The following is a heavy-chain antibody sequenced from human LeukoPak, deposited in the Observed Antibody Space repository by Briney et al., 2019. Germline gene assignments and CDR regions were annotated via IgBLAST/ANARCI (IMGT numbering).Heavy chain of an antibody. CDR3: AKDSSSWYRDY. Sequence: GGSLRLSCAASGFTFSSYAMSWVRQAPGKGLEWVSPISRSSRSPYYAHSVKGRFPISTDNSKNTLYLQMNSLTAEDTALYYRAKDSSSWYRDYWGQGTLVTVSS. V-gene: IGHV3-23*01. D-gene: IGHD6-13*01. J-gene: IGHJ4*02. CDR1: GFTFSSYA. CDR2: ISRSSRSP.